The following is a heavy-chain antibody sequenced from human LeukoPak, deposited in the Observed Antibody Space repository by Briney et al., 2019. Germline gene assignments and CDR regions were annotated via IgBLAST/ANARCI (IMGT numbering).Heavy chain of an antibody. CDR1: GFTFSSYS. D-gene: IGHD6-19*01. V-gene: IGHV3-21*04. CDR3: AKWYIAVAGIPRQDY. J-gene: IGHJ4*02. Sequence: GGSLRLSCAASGFTFSSYSMNWVRQAPGKGLEWVSSISSSSSYIYYADSVKGRFTISRDNSKNTLYLQMNSLRAEDTAVYYCAKWYIAVAGIPRQDYWGQGTLVTVSS. CDR2: ISSSSSYI.